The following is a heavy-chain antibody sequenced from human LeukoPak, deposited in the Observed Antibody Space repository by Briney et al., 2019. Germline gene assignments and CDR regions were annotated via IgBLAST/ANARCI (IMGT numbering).Heavy chain of an antibody. CDR2: ISGRDSST. CDR1: GFTFSSYA. V-gene: IGHV3-23*01. CDR3: ARVGPPSVVTMTFDF. D-gene: IGHD2-2*01. Sequence: GGSLRLSCAASGFTFSSYAMGWVRQAPGKGLEWVSAISGRDSSTYYADSVKGRFTISRDDSKNTLYLQMNSLRAEDTALYYCARVGPPSVVTMTFDFWGQGTLVAVSS. J-gene: IGHJ4*02.